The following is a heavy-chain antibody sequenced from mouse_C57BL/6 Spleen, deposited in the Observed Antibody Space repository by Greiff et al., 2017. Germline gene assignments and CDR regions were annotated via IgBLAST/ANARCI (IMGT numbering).Heavy chain of an antibody. CDR1: GFTFSSYS. CDR2: ISDGGSYT. J-gene: IGHJ2*01. V-gene: IGHV5-4*01. CDR3: ARDGTGTLYFDY. Sequence: EVTLVESGGGLVKPGGSLKLSCAASGFTFSSYSMSWVRQTPEKRLEWVATISDGGSYTYYPDNVKGRFTISRDNAKNNLYLQMSHLKSEDTAMYYCARDGTGTLYFDYWGQGTTLTVSS. D-gene: IGHD4-1*01.